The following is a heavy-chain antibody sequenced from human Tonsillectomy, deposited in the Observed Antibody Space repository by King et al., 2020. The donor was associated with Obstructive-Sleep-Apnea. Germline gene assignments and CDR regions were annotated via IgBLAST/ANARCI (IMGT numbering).Heavy chain of an antibody. J-gene: IGHJ4*02. CDR1: GDSSSGYY. Sequence: VQLQQWGAGLLKPSETLSLTCAVYGDSSSGYYWSWIRQSPGKGLEWIGEIHHSGSVGYNPSLMSRVTISLDTSKNQFSLKLTSVTAADTALYYCARGSREIWLHHYWDQGTQVTVSS. D-gene: IGHD5-18*01. CDR3: ARGSREIWLHHY. CDR2: IHHSGSV. V-gene: IGHV4-34*01.